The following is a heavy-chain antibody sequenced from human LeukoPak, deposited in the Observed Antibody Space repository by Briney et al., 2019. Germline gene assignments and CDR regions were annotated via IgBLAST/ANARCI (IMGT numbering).Heavy chain of an antibody. J-gene: IGHJ4*02. D-gene: IGHD3-3*02. V-gene: IGHV1-46*01. CDR2: INPSGGST. CDR3: ARARLGPFLEWLLEMGSFDY. CDR1: GYTFTSYY. Sequence: REASVKVSCKASGYTFTSYYMHWVRQAPGQGLEWMGIINPSGGSTSYAQKFQGRVTMTRDTSTSTVYMELSSLRSEDMAVYYCARARLGPFLEWLLEMGSFDYWGQGTLVTVSS.